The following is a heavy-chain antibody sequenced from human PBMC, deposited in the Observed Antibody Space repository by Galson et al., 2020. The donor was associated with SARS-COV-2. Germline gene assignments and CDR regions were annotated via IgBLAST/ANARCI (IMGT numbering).Heavy chain of an antibody. Sequence: TGGSLRLSCAASGFTFSSYGMHWVRQAPGKGLEWVAVIWYDGSNKYYADSVKGRFTISRDNSKNTLYLQMNSLRAEDTAVYYCARAEMYYDYVWGRYRYYAFEIWSQGTMVTVSS. V-gene: IGHV3-33*01. CDR2: IWYDGSNK. D-gene: IGHD3-16*02. CDR1: GFTFSSYG. J-gene: IGHJ3*02. CDR3: ARAEMYYDYVWGRYRYYAFEI.